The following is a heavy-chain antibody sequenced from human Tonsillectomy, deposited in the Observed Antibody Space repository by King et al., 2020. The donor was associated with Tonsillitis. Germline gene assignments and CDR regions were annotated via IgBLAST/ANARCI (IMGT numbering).Heavy chain of an antibody. D-gene: IGHD6-13*01. CDR2: IKSRGNGGTT. V-gene: IGHV3-15*01. Sequence: DVQLVESGGGLVEPGESLRLSCAASGFTFSNAWMTWVRQAPGKGLEWLARIKSRGNGGTTDYAAPVKGRFIISRNDSDNTLFLQMDNLQTEDTAVYYCTITYSRSWYQWSFDLWGRGTLVTVSS. CDR1: GFTFSNAW. CDR3: TITYSRSWYQWSFDL. J-gene: IGHJ2*01.